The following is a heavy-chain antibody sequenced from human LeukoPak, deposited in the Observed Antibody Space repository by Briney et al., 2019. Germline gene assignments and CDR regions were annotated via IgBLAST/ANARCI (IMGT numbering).Heavy chain of an antibody. V-gene: IGHV3-53*01. J-gene: IGHJ4*02. D-gene: IGHD6-13*01. CDR2: IYSGGST. CDR1: GFTVSSNY. Sequence: GGSLRLSCAVSGFTVSSNYMSWVRQAPGKGLEWVSVIYSGGSTYYADSVKGRFTISRDNSKNTLYHQMNSLRVDDTAVYYCASSSSWDKFDNWGQGTLVTVSS. CDR3: ASSSSWDKFDN.